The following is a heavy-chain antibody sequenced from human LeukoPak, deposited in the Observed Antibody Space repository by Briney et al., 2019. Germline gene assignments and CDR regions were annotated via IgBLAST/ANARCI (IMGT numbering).Heavy chain of an antibody. V-gene: IGHV1-18*04. CDR3: ARKLVLDY. Sequence: VASVKVSCKASGYTFTGYYLHWVRQAPGQGLEWMGWINPYDGHTNYTQKFQGRVTLTTDTSTNTAYMELRSLRSDDTAVYYCARKLVLDYWGQGTVVTVSS. CDR1: GYTFTGYY. D-gene: IGHD6-13*01. CDR2: INPYDGHT. J-gene: IGHJ4*02.